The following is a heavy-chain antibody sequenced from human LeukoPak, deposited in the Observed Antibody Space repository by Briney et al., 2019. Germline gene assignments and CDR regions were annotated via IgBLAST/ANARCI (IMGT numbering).Heavy chain of an antibody. CDR3: ARRRVGLRYFDWPNDAFDI. J-gene: IGHJ3*02. CDR1: GYTFTGYY. V-gene: IGHV1-2*02. D-gene: IGHD3-9*01. CDR2: INPNSGGT. Sequence: VASVKVSRKASGYTFTGYYMHWVRQAPGQGLEWMGWINPNSGGTNYAQKFQGRVTMTRDTSISTAYMELSRLRSDDTAVYYCARRRVGLRYFDWPNDAFDIWGQGTMVTVSS.